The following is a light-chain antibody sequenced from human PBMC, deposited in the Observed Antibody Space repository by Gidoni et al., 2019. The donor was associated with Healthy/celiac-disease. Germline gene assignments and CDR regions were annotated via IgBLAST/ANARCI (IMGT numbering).Light chain of an antibody. V-gene: IGKV3-11*01. CDR3: QQRSNWPPT. CDR1: QSVSSY. Sequence: EIVLTQSPATLSLSPGERATLSCRASQSVSSYLAWYQQKPGQAPRLLIYDASNRATGIPARFSGSGSVTDFTLTISSLEPEDFAVYYCQQRSNWPPTFXQXTKVEIK. CDR2: DAS. J-gene: IGKJ1*01.